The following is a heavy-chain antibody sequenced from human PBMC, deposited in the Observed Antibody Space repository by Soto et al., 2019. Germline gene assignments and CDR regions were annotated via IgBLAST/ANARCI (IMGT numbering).Heavy chain of an antibody. CDR1: GYSFSSYW. Sequence: PGESLKISCKGSGYSFSSYWIGWVRQMPGKGLEWMGIIYPGDSDTRYSPSFQGQVTISADKSISTAYLQWSSLKASDTAMYYCARHPTTVTTDRYYYYGMDVWGQGTTVTVSS. V-gene: IGHV5-51*01. CDR3: ARHPTTVTTDRYYYYGMDV. J-gene: IGHJ6*02. CDR2: IYPGDSDT. D-gene: IGHD4-17*01.